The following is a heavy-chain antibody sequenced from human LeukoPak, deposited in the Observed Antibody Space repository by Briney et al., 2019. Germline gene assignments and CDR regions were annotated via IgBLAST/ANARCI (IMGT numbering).Heavy chain of an antibody. D-gene: IGHD3-10*01. Sequence: SQTLSLTCTVSGGSISSYYWSWIRQPPGKGLEWIGYIYYSGSTNYNPSLKSRVTISVDTSKNQFSLKLSSVTAADTAVYYCARHFDTGGSDPWGQGTLVTVSS. V-gene: IGHV4-59*08. J-gene: IGHJ5*02. CDR1: GGSISSYY. CDR3: ARHFDTGGSDP. CDR2: IYYSGST.